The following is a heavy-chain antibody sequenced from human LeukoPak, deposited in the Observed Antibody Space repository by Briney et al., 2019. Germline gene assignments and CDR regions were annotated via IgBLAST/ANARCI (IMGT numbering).Heavy chain of an antibody. CDR3: AKGDPGKDAFDI. CDR2: INHSGST. CDR1: GGSFSGYY. Sequence: PSETLSLTCAVYGGSFSGYYWSWIRQPPGKGLEWIGEINHSGSTNYNPSLKSRVTISVDTSKNQFSLKLSSVTAADTAVYYCAKGDPGKDAFDIWGQGTMVTVSS. V-gene: IGHV4-34*01. J-gene: IGHJ3*02.